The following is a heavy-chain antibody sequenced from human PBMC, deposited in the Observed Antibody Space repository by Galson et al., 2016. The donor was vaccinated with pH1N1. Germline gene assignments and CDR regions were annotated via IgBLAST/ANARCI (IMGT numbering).Heavy chain of an antibody. V-gene: IGHV4-34*01. CDR3: ARGRHGGGAY. Sequence: FSGYYWSWIRQPPGKGLEWIGEIDPSGTTNFSPSLKSRATISVEMSKNQFSLNLSSVTAADTAVYYCARGRHGGGAYWGQGILVTVA. CDR2: IDPSGTT. CDR1: FSGYY. D-gene: IGHD5-24*01. J-gene: IGHJ4*02.